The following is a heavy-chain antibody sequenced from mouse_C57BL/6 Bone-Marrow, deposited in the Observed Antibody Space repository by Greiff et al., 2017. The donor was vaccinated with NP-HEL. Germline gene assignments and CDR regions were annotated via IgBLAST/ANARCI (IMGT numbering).Heavy chain of an antibody. CDR2: ISSGSSTI. V-gene: IGHV5-17*01. Sequence: DVQLVESGGGLVKPGGSLKLSCAASGFTFSDYGMHWVRQAPEKGLEWVAYISSGSSTIYYADTVKGRFNISRDNAKNTLFLQMTSLRSEDTAMYYCAGGYYGPWFAYWGQGTLVTVSA. D-gene: IGHD2-1*01. CDR3: AGGYYGPWFAY. J-gene: IGHJ3*01. CDR1: GFTFSDYG.